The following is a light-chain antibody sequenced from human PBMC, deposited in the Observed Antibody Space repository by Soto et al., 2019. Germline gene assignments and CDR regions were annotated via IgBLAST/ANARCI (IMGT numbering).Light chain of an antibody. CDR3: QQYSSPWT. CDR2: KAS. CDR1: QSIAWW. Sequence: DIQMTQSPSTLYASVGDRVTITCRASQSIAWWLAWYQQKPGKAPKLLIDKASILESGVPSRFSGSGSGTEFTLTISSLQPDDIATYYCQQYSSPWTFGQGTKVEIK. V-gene: IGKV1-5*03. J-gene: IGKJ1*01.